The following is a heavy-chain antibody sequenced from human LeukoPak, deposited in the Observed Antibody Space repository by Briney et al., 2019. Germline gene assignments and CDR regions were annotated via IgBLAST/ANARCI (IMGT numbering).Heavy chain of an antibody. Sequence: GGSLRLSCAASGFTVSGTYMSWVRQAPGKGLEWVSVIYSAGDTFSADSVRGRFTISRDNSKNTLYLQMNSLRAEDTAVYYCARDLGIAAASDYWGQGTLVTVSS. D-gene: IGHD6-13*01. CDR1: GFTVSGTY. CDR3: ARDLGIAAASDY. V-gene: IGHV3-53*01. J-gene: IGHJ4*02. CDR2: IYSAGDT.